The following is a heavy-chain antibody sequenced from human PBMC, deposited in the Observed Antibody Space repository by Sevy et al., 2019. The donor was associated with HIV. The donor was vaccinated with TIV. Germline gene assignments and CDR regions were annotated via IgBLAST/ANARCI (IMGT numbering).Heavy chain of an antibody. Sequence: GGSLRLSCVGSGFTFGDYYISWIRQAPGKGLECVAYISSRSSFTNYTDSVRGRFTISRDNAKNEAFLQMNSLRAEDTGVYYCARGAYDVWGQGTTVTVSS. CDR1: GFTFGDYY. J-gene: IGHJ3*01. CDR2: ISSRSSFT. CDR3: ARGAYDV. V-gene: IGHV3-11*06.